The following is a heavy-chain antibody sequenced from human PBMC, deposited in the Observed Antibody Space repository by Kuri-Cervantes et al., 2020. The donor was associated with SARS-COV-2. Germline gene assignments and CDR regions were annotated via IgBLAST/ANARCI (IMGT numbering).Heavy chain of an antibody. CDR2: IRYDGSNK. CDR1: GFTFSSYG. J-gene: IGHJ6*02. Sequence: GESLKISCAASGFTFSSYGMHWVRQAPGKGLEWVAFIRYDGSNKYYADSVKGRFTISRDNSKNTLYLQLNSLRPEDTAVYYCAKDRETGYFSDWSPALGMDVWGQGTTVTVSS. D-gene: IGHD6-19*01. CDR3: AKDRETGYFSDWSPALGMDV. V-gene: IGHV3-30*02.